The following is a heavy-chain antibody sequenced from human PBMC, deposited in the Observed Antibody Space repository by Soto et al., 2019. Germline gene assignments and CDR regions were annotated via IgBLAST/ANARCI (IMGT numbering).Heavy chain of an antibody. Sequence: SETLSLTCTVSGGSVSSGSYYWSWIRQPPGKGLEWIGYIYYSGSTNYNPSLKSRVTISVDTSKNQFSLKLSSVTAADTAVYYCARVSLGVEMATAVDYWGQGTLVTVSS. J-gene: IGHJ4*02. D-gene: IGHD3-16*01. CDR1: GGSVSSGSYY. V-gene: IGHV4-61*01. CDR3: ARVSLGVEMATAVDY. CDR2: IYYSGST.